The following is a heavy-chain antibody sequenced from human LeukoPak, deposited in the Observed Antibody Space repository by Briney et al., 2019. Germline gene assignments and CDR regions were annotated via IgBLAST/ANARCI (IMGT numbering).Heavy chain of an antibody. CDR3: ALEGCSGGSCYLPPGGAFDI. V-gene: IGHV3-30*02. J-gene: IGHJ3*02. CDR2: IRYDGSNK. D-gene: IGHD2-15*01. CDR1: GFTFSSYG. Sequence: GGSLRLSCAASGFTFSSYGMHWVRQAPGKGLEWVAFIRYDGSNKYYADSVKGRFTISRDNSKNTLYLQMNSLRAEDTAVYYCALEGCSGGSCYLPPGGAFDIWGQGTMVTVSS.